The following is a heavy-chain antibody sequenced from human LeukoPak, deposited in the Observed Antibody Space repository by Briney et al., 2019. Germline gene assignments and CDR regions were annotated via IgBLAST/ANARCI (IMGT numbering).Heavy chain of an antibody. D-gene: IGHD2-2*01. Sequence: SETLSLTCAVYGGSFSGYYWSWIRQPPGKGLEWSGEINHSGSTNYNPSLRSRVTISVDTSKNQFSLKLSSVTAADTAVYYCARGLVVSYYYYMDVWGKGTTVTVSS. V-gene: IGHV4-34*01. CDR1: GGSFSGYY. J-gene: IGHJ6*03. CDR2: INHSGST. CDR3: ARGLVVSYYYYMDV.